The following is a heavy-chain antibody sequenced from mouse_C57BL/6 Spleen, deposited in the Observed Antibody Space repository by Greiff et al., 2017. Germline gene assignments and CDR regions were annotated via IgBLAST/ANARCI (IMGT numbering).Heavy chain of an antibody. J-gene: IGHJ3*01. Sequence: QVQLQQSGAELARPGASVKMSCKASGYTFTSYTMHWVKQRPGQGLEWIGYINPSSGYTKYNEKFKSKATLTVDKSSSTAYMQLSSLTSEDSAVYYCARSHYGSGPWFAYWGQGTLVTVSA. V-gene: IGHV1-4*01. CDR2: INPSSGYT. CDR1: GYTFTSYT. D-gene: IGHD1-1*01. CDR3: ARSHYGSGPWFAY.